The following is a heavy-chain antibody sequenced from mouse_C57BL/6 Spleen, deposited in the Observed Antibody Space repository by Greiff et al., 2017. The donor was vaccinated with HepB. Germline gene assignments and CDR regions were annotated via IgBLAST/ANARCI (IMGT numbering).Heavy chain of an antibody. CDR3: TRGTSNLTWFAY. Sequence: QVQLQQSGAELVRPGASVTLSCKASGYTFTDYEMHWVKQTPVHGLEWIGAIDPETGGTAYNQKFKGKAILTADKSSSTAYMELRSLTSEDSAVYYCTRGTSNLTWFAYWGQGTLVTVSA. J-gene: IGHJ3*01. CDR1: GYTFTDYE. V-gene: IGHV1-15*01. D-gene: IGHD2-5*01. CDR2: IDPETGGT.